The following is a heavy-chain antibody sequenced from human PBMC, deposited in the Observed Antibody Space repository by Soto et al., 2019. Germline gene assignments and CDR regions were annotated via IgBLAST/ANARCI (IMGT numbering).Heavy chain of an antibody. Sequence: QVQLVQAGAEVKKPGASVKVSCKASSYTFASYGISWVRQAPGQGLEWMGWISAYNGNTNYAQKLQGRVTMTTDTSLTTAYMEMRTLKPDETAVYSCPRIIPAVADFDYWGQGTLVTVSS. CDR2: ISAYNGNT. D-gene: IGHD6-13*01. V-gene: IGHV1-18*01. CDR3: PRIIPAVADFDY. J-gene: IGHJ4*02. CDR1: SYTFASYG.